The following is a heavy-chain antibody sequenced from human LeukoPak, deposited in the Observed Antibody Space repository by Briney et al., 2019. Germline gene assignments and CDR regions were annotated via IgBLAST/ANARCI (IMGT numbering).Heavy chain of an antibody. D-gene: IGHD3-10*01. J-gene: IGHJ4*02. CDR3: AKARTANDYGAGSFYKGFDS. CDR1: GFTVSSNY. CDR2: IYSGGNT. V-gene: IGHV3-53*01. Sequence: GGSLRLSCAASGFTVSSNYMGWVRQAPGKGLEWVSLIYSGGNTYYADSVKGRFTISRDKSKNTVYLDMDTLRAEDTALYYCAKARTANDYGAGSFYKGFDSWGQGTLVTVSS.